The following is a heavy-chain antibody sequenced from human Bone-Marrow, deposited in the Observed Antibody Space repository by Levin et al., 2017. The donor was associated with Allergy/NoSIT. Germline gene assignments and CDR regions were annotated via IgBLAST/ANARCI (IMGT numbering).Heavy chain of an antibody. D-gene: IGHD3-22*01. J-gene: IGHJ4*02. CDR3: ARGPLYFYDSSGYKN. CDR1: GASFTGYY. CDR2: ISHSGSV. V-gene: IGHV4-34*01. Sequence: SETLSLNCAVYGASFTGYYWTWIRQPPGKGLEWIGEISHSGSVNYNPSLKSRVTISVDTSKNQFSLKLSSVTAADTAVYYCARGPLYFYDSSGYKNWGRGTLVTVSS.